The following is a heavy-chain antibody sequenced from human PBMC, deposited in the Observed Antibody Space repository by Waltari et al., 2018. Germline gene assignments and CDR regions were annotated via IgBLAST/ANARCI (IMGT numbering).Heavy chain of an antibody. CDR3: ARDLSPPDSSGWYPPYWYYGMDV. D-gene: IGHD6-19*01. CDR2: IIPIFGTA. CDR1: GGTFSSHA. J-gene: IGHJ6*02. V-gene: IGHV1-69*12. Sequence: QVQLVQSGAEVKKPGSSVKVSCKASGGTFSSHAISWVRQEPGQGLEWLGGIIPIFGTANYAQKFQGRVTITADESTSTAYMELSSLRSEDTAVYYCARDLSPPDSSGWYPPYWYYGMDVWGQGTTVTVSS.